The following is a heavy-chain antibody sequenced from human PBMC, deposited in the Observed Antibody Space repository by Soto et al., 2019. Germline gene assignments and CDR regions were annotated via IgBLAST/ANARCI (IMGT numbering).Heavy chain of an antibody. CDR2: VYYDENT. D-gene: IGHD3-10*01. CDR1: VGSISSSTYY. CDR3: PPRERYYGSPGWFDP. J-gene: IGHJ5*02. V-gene: IGHV4-39*01. Sequence: SQTLSLTCSVSVGSISSSTYYWGGIGQPPGKGLEWIGTVYYDENTYYNPSLKSRVTITVDTAKNQFSLNLRSVTAADTALYFCPPRERYYGSPGWFDPWGPGTLVTVSS.